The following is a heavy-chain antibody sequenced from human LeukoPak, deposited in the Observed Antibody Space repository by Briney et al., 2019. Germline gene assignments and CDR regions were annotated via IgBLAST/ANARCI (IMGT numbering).Heavy chain of an antibody. D-gene: IGHD4-17*01. J-gene: IGHJ5*02. CDR1: GGSISSSNW. CDR2: IYHSGST. Sequence: SETLSLTCGVSGGSISSSNWWSWVRQPPGKGLEWIGEIYHSGSTNYNPSLKSRVTISVDKSKNQFSLKVTPVTAADTAVYYCAREFDYEGVDPWGQGTLVTVSS. CDR3: AREFDYEGVDP. V-gene: IGHV4-4*02.